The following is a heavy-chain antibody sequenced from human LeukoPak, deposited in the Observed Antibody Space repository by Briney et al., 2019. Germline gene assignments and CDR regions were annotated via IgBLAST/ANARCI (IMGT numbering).Heavy chain of an antibody. D-gene: IGHD4-23*01. CDR2: IYYSGST. Sequence: SETLSLTCTVSGGSISSYYWSWIRQPPGKGLEWIGYIYYSGSTNYNPSLKSRVTISVDTSKNQFSLKLSSVTAADTAVYYCARHRGGVGGTFDPWGQGTLATVSS. CDR3: ARHRGGVGGTFDP. V-gene: IGHV4-59*08. CDR1: GGSISSYY. J-gene: IGHJ5*02.